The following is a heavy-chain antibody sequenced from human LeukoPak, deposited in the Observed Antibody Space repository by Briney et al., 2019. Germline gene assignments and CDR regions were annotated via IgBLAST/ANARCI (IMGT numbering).Heavy chain of an antibody. D-gene: IGHD3-3*01. J-gene: IGHJ4*02. CDR1: GGSFSGHY. V-gene: IGHV4-34*01. Sequence: APETLSLTCAVYGGSFSGHYWSWIRQPPGKGLEWIGEINHSGSTNYNPSLESRVTISVDTSKNHFSLKLSSVTAADTAVYYCASGQYYDLWSGYYVDWGQGTLVTVSA. CDR3: ASGQYYDLWSGYYVD. CDR2: INHSGST.